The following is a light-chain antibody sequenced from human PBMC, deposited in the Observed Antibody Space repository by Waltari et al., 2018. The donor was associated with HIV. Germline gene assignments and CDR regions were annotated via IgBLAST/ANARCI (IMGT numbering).Light chain of an antibody. CDR2: RDS. CDR3: YCAADNSRV. Sequence: SYELTQPSSVSVSPGQTARITCSGHVVTKKYLRWFQQKPGQPPLLVIYRDSDRPSGIPDRFSASTSGTTATLTISGAQNEDEADYYCYCAADNSRVFGGGTKVTVL. J-gene: IGLJ3*02. V-gene: IGLV3-27*01. CDR1: VVTKKY.